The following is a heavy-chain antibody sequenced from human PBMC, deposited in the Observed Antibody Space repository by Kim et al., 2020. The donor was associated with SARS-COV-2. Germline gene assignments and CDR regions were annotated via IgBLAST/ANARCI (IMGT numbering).Heavy chain of an antibody. V-gene: IGHV3-73*01. CDR3: TRIPATTLAFWDAFDI. Sequence: SVNGRFTTSSDDSRNTAYLQMNGLKTEDTAVYYCTRIPATTLAFWDAFDIWGQGTMVTVSS. D-gene: IGHD1-1*01. J-gene: IGHJ3*02.